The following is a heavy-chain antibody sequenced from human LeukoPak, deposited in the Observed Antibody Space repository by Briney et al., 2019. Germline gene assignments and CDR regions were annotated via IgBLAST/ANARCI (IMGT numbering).Heavy chain of an antibody. J-gene: IGHJ4*02. CDR2: IHKSGST. CDR3: ARQRTSLFDY. Sequence: SETLSLTCTVSGGSITSDYWSWIRQPPGKGLEWIGKIHKSGSTNYTPSLKSRVTMSLDTSKNQFSLKLSSVTAADTAVYYCARQRTSLFDYWGQGTLVTVSS. CDR1: GGSITSDY. V-gene: IGHV4-59*08.